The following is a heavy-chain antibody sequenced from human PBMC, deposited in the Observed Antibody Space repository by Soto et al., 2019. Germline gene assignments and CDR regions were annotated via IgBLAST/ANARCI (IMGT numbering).Heavy chain of an antibody. Sequence: GASVKVSCKASGGTFSSYAISWVRQAPGQGLEWMGGIIPIFGTANYAQKFQGRVTITADESTSTAYMELSSLRSEDTAVYYCARGTPPELQIFDYWGQGTLVTVSS. J-gene: IGHJ4*02. CDR1: GGTFSSYA. CDR3: ARGTPPELQIFDY. V-gene: IGHV1-69*13. CDR2: IIPIFGTA. D-gene: IGHD1-26*01.